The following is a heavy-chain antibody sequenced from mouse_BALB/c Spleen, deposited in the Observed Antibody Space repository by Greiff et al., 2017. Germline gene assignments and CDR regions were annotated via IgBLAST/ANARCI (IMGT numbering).Heavy chain of an antibody. CDR2: ISSGGSYT. D-gene: IGHD1-1*01. V-gene: IGHV5-9-4*01. Sequence: EVMLVESGGGLVKPGGSLKLSCAASGFTFSSYAMSWVRQSPEKRLEWLAEISSGGSYTYYPDTVTGRFTISRDNAKNTLYLEMSSLRSEDTAMYYCANYGSSYEGFAYWGQGTLVTVSA. CDR1: GFTFSSYA. CDR3: ANYGSSYEGFAY. J-gene: IGHJ3*01.